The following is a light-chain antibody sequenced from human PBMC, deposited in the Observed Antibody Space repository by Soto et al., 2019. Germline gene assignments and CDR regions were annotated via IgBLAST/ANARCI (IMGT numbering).Light chain of an antibody. V-gene: IGKV3-15*01. CDR2: GAS. J-gene: IGKJ1*01. CDR1: QSVSSN. CDR3: QQYNNWPQT. Sequence: EIVMTQSPATLSVSPGERATLSCRASQSVSSNLAWYQQKPGQAPRRLIYGASTRATGIPARFSGSGSGTEFTLTISSLQSEDFAVYYCQQYNNWPQTFGKGTKVEIK.